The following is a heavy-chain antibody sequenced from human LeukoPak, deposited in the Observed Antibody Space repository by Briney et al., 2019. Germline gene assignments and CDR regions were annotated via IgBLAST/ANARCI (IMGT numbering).Heavy chain of an antibody. CDR1: GFTFSSYS. J-gene: IGHJ4*02. Sequence: GGSLRLSCAASGFTFSSYSMNWVRQAPGKGLEWVSFIYSGGSTYYADSVKGRFTISRDNSKNTLYLQMNSLRADDTAVYYCAGRAGAYSHPYDYWGQGTLVTVSS. CDR3: AGRAGAYSHPYDY. CDR2: IYSGGST. V-gene: IGHV3-53*01. D-gene: IGHD4/OR15-4a*01.